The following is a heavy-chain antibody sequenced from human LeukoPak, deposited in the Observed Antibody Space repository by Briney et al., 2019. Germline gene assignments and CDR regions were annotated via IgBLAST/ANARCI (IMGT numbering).Heavy chain of an antibody. J-gene: IGHJ4*02. CDR3: ARFRQLIRRYFDY. V-gene: IGHV5-51*01. CDR2: IYPGDSDT. D-gene: IGHD2-8*01. CDR1: GYSFTTYW. Sequence: GESLKISCKGSGYSFTTYWIGWVRQTPGKGLEWMGIIYPGDSDTRYNPSFQGQVTISVDKSINTAYLQWSSLEASDNAMYYCARFRQLIRRYFDYWGQGTLVAVSS.